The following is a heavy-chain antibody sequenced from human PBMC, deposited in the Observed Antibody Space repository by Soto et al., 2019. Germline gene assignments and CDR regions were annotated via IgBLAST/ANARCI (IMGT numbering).Heavy chain of an antibody. Sequence: QVQLVQSGAEVKKPGASVKVSCKASGYTFTSYGISWVRQAPGRGLEWMGWISAYNGNTNYAQKLQGRVTMTTDTSTSTAYMELRSLRSDDTAVYYCARVATNLYYDFGDWFDPWGQGTLVTVSS. D-gene: IGHD3-3*01. CDR3: ARVATNLYYDFGDWFDP. V-gene: IGHV1-18*04. CDR2: ISAYNGNT. J-gene: IGHJ5*02. CDR1: GYTFTSYG.